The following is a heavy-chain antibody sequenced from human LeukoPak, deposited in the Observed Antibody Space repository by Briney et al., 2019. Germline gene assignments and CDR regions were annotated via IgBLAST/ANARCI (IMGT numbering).Heavy chain of an antibody. J-gene: IGHJ4*02. CDR1: GGTFSSYA. Sequence: ASVKVSCKASGGTFSSYAISWVRQAPGQGLEWMGIINPSGGSTSYAQKFQGRVTMTRDTSTSTVYMELSSLRSEDTAVYYCARLGATTQADYWGQGTLVTVS. V-gene: IGHV1-46*01. CDR3: ARLGATTQADY. D-gene: IGHD1-26*01. CDR2: INPSGGST.